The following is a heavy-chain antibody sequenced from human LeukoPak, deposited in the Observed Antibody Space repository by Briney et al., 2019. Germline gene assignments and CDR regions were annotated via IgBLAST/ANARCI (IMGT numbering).Heavy chain of an antibody. CDR3: AKAREVYYYDSSGYYGYFDY. D-gene: IGHD3-22*01. V-gene: IGHV3-23*01. CDR1: GFTFSSYA. Sequence: GGSLRLSCAASGFTFSSYAKSWVRQARGKGLEWVSGISGSGGSTYYADSVKGRFTIFRDNSKNKLYLQMNSLRAEDTAVYYCAKAREVYYYDSSGYYGYFDYWGQGTLVTVSS. CDR2: ISGSGGST. J-gene: IGHJ4*02.